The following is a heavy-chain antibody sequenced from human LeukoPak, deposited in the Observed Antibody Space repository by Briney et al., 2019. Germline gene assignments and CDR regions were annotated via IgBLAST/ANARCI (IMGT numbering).Heavy chain of an antibody. V-gene: IGHV2-5*02. Sequence: SGPTLVKPTQTLTLTCTFSGFSLSTSGVGVGWIRQPPGKALEWLTLIYWDDDRRYSPSLKSRLTITKDTSKNQVVLTMTNMDPVDTATYYCAHRLGLWFREYWGQGTLVTVSS. J-gene: IGHJ4*02. D-gene: IGHD3-10*01. CDR1: GFSLSTSGVG. CDR3: AHRLGLWFREY. CDR2: IYWDDDR.